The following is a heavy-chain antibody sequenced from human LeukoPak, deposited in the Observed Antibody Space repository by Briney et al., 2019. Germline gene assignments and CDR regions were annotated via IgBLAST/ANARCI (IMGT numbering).Heavy chain of an antibody. CDR2: FFYSGST. V-gene: IGHV4-34*09. CDR1: GGSFSGYY. D-gene: IGHD1-1*01. J-gene: IGHJ4*02. Sequence: SETLSLTCAVYGGSFSGYYWSWIRQPPGKGLEWMGYFFYSGSTYYNPSLKSRVTISVDTSKNQISLKLSSVTAADTAVYYCARAPGSAYNAYYFDYWGQGTLVTVSS. CDR3: ARAPGSAYNAYYFDY.